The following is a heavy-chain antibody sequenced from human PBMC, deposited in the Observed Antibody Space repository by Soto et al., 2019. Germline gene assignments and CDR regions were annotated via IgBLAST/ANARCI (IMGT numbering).Heavy chain of an antibody. CDR2: INNNGGTT. CDR3: ATTIAAAGGYYFDY. CDR1: GFTFSSYA. D-gene: IGHD6-13*01. V-gene: IGHV3-64*01. Sequence: WGSLRLSCAASGFTFSSYAMHWVRQAPGKGLEYVSTINNNGGTTYYANSVKGRFTLSRDNSKNTLYLQMGSLRAEDMAVYYSATTIAAAGGYYFDYWGQGTLVTVS. J-gene: IGHJ4*02.